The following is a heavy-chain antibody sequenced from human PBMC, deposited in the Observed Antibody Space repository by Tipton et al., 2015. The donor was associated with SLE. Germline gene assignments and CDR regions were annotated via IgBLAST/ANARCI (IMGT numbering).Heavy chain of an antibody. J-gene: IGHJ4*02. CDR1: GGSISSSSYY. Sequence: TLSLTCTVSGGSISSSSYYWGWIRQPPGKGLEWIGSIYYGGSTYYNPSLKSRVTISVDTSKNQFSLKLSSVTAADTAVYYCARDPDCTGGYYFDYWGQGTLVTVSS. CDR2: IYYGGST. D-gene: IGHD2-21*02. V-gene: IGHV4-39*07. CDR3: ARDPDCTGGYYFDY.